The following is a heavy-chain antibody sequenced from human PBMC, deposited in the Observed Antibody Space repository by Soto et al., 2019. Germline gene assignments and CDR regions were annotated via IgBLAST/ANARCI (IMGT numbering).Heavy chain of an antibody. CDR1: GFTFSSYA. CDR3: ANWAPSIAAAGLNWFDP. V-gene: IGHV3-23*01. Sequence: PGGSLRLSCAASGFTFSSYAVSWVRKAPGKGLEWVSAISGSGGSTYYADSVKGRFTISRDNSKNTLYLQMNSLRAEDTAVYYCANWAPSIAAAGLNWFDPWGQGTLVTVSS. J-gene: IGHJ5*02. CDR2: ISGSGGST. D-gene: IGHD6-13*01.